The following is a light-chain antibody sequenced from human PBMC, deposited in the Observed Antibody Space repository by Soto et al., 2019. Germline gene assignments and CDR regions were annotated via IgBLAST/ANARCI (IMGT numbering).Light chain of an antibody. Sequence: QSVLTQPPSVSGAPGQRVTISCTGSSSNIGAGYDVHWYQQLPGTAPKILIYGNSNRPSGVPDRFSGSKSGTSASLAITGLQAEDEADYYCQSCDSSLRVVFGGGTKLTVL. CDR1: SSNIGAGYD. V-gene: IGLV1-40*01. CDR2: GNS. J-gene: IGLJ2*01. CDR3: QSCDSSLRVV.